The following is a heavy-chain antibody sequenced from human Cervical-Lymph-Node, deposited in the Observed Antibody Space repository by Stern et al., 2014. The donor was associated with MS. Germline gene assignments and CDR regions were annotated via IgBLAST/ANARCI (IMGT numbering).Heavy chain of an antibody. CDR3: ARDVSSSPDAFDT. CDR1: GDSVSSNRAT. J-gene: IGHJ3*02. D-gene: IGHD6-6*01. Sequence: VQLVQSGPGLVKPSQTLSLTCAISGDSVSSNRATWSWIRQSPSRGLEWLGRTYHRSRWYYDYAISVKSRVNISPDTSNNQFSLRLDSVTPEDTAVYYCARDVSSSPDAFDTWGLGTMVMVSS. V-gene: IGHV6-1*01. CDR2: TYHRSRWYY.